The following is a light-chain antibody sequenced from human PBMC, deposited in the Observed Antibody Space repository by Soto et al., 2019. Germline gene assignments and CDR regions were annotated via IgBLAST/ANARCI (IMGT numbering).Light chain of an antibody. CDR1: QSVSSNY. CDR3: QQYGRSPWT. Sequence: EIVLTQSPGTLSLSPGERATLSCRASQSVSSNYLAWYQQRPAQAPRLLIYGASSRATGIPDRFSDSGSGTDFTLTISRLEPEDFAVYYCQQYGRSPWTFGQGTKVEIK. CDR2: GAS. V-gene: IGKV3-20*01. J-gene: IGKJ1*01.